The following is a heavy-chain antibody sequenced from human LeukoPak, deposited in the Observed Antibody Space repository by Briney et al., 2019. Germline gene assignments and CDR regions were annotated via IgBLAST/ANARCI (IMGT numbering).Heavy chain of an antibody. D-gene: IGHD3-16*02. Sequence: GASVKVSCKASGYTFTGYYMHWVRQATGQGLEWMGWMNPNSGNTGYAQKFQGRVTMTRNTSISTAYMELSSLRSEDTAVYYCARGGDYVWGSYRWVWGDAARAMDVWGKGTTVTISS. V-gene: IGHV1-8*02. CDR2: MNPNSGNT. J-gene: IGHJ6*04. CDR1: GYTFTGYY. CDR3: ARGGDYVWGSYRWVWGDAARAMDV.